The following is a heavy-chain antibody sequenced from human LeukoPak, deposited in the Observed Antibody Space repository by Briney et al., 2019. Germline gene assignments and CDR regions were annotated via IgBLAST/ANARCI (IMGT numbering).Heavy chain of an antibody. CDR2: ISGSAGST. V-gene: IGHV3-23*01. D-gene: IGHD2-21*02. CDR3: ARSSLVVVTAIDY. J-gene: IGHJ4*02. Sequence: GGSLRLSCAASGFTFSSYAMSWVRQAPGKGLEWVSAISGSAGSTYYADSVKGRFTISRDNAKNSLYLQMNSLRAEDTAVYYCARSSLVVVTAIDYWGQGTLVTVSS. CDR1: GFTFSSYA.